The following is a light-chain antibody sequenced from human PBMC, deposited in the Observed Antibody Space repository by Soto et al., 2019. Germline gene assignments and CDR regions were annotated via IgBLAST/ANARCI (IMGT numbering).Light chain of an antibody. CDR1: SSDVGGYNY. CDR2: DVS. CDR3: SSYTSSSTLLYV. V-gene: IGLV2-14*01. Sequence: QSALTQPASVSGSPGQSITISCTGTSSDVGGYNYVSWYQQHPGKAPKLMIYDVSNRPSGVSNRFSGSHSGNTASLTISGLQAEDEADYYCSSYTSSSTLLYVFGTGTKLTVL. J-gene: IGLJ1*01.